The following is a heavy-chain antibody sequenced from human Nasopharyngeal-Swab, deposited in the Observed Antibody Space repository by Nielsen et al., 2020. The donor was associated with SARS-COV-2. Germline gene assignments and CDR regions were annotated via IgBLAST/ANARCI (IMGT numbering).Heavy chain of an antibody. D-gene: IGHD6-13*01. CDR1: SYTFTSYG. CDR2: ISAYNGFT. V-gene: IGHV1-18*01. Sequence: ASVQVSCKASSYTFTSYGITWVRQAPGQGLEWLGWISAYNGFTRYAQSFQGRVTLTTDTSTTTAYMELRSLMSDDTAVYYCARAHLGPSGTYYMDVWGEGTTVTVSS. CDR3: ARAHLGPSGTYYMDV. J-gene: IGHJ6*03.